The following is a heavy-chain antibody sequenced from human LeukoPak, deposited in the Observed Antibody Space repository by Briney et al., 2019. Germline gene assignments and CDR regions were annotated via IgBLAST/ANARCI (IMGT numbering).Heavy chain of an antibody. J-gene: IGHJ4*02. CDR1: GGSISSYS. CDR3: ARDGGYSSSCFDY. D-gene: IGHD6-6*01. CDR2: IYTSGST. Sequence: SETLSLTCTVSGGSISSYSWSWIRQPAGKGLEWIGHIYTSGSTNYNPSLKNRVTMSVDTSKNQFSLKLSSVTAADTAVYYCARDGGYSSSCFDYWGQGTLVTVSS. V-gene: IGHV4-4*07.